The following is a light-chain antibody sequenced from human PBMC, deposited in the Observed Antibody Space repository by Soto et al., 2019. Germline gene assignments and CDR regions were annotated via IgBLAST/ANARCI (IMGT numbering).Light chain of an antibody. CDR3: QQYSSSPLA. Sequence: EIVMGESPATLSVAPGERASLSCRASQSVRSNLAWYQQKPGQAPRLLIYGASSRATGIPDRFSGSGSGTDFTLTISRLEPEDFAVYYCQQYSSSPLAFGGGTKVDI. CDR2: GAS. J-gene: IGKJ4*01. CDR1: QSVRSN. V-gene: IGKV3-20*01.